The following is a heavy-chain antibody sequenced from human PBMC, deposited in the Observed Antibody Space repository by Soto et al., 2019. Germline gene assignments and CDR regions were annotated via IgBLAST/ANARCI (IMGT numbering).Heavy chain of an antibody. Sequence: EVQLLESGGGLVQPGGSLRLSCAASGFTFSSYAMSWVRQAPGKGLEWVSAISGSGGSTYYADSVKGRFTISRDNSKNTLYLQMNSLRAEDTAVYYCARDADYYDFWSGVPASGMDVWGQGTTVTVSS. CDR2: ISGSGGST. D-gene: IGHD3-3*01. J-gene: IGHJ6*02. CDR3: ARDADYYDFWSGVPASGMDV. CDR1: GFTFSSYA. V-gene: IGHV3-23*01.